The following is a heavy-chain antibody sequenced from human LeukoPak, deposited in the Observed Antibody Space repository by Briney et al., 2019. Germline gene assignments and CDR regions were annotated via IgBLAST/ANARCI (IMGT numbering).Heavy chain of an antibody. CDR1: GYTFTGYY. CDR3: ARVKVEQWLVRYYYYYMDV. CDR2: INPNSGGT. Sequence: ASVKVSCKASGYTFTGYYMHWVRQAPGQGLEWMGWINPNSGGTNYAQKFQGRVTMTRDTSISTAYMELSRLRSDDTAVYYCARVKVEQWLVRYYYYYMDVWGTGTTVTVSS. D-gene: IGHD6-19*01. J-gene: IGHJ6*03. V-gene: IGHV1-2*02.